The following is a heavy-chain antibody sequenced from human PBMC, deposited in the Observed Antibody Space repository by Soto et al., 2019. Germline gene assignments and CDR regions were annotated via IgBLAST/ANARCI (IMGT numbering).Heavy chain of an antibody. Sequence: QVQLQESGPGLVKPSQTLSLTCTVSGGSISSGGYYWSWIRQHPGKGLEWIGYIYYSGSTYYNPSLKSRVTISVDTSKNQFSLKLSSVTAADTAVYYCARDGHYYDSSGYYYGSGAFDIWGQGTMVTVSS. D-gene: IGHD3-22*01. CDR1: GGSISSGGYY. CDR2: IYYSGST. CDR3: ARDGHYYDSSGYYYGSGAFDI. J-gene: IGHJ3*02. V-gene: IGHV4-31*03.